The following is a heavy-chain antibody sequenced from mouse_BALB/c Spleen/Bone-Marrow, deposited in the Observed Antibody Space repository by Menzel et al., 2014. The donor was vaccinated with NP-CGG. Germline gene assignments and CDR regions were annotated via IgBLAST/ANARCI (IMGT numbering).Heavy chain of an antibody. CDR1: GYTFTSYW. V-gene: IGHV1-69*02. CDR2: IYPSDSYT. CDR3: TRGDYYGSSSFAY. D-gene: IGHD1-1*01. Sequence: QVQLKESGAELVRPGASVKLSCKASGYTFTSYWINWVKQRPGQGLQWIGNIYPSDSYTNYNQKFKDKATLTVDKSSSTAYMQLSSPTSEDSAVYYCTRGDYYGSSSFAYWGQGTLVTVST. J-gene: IGHJ3*01.